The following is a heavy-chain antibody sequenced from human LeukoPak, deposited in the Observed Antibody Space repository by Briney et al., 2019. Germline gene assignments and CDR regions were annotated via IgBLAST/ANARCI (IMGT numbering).Heavy chain of an antibody. CDR1: GFTFSTYE. J-gene: IGHJ4*02. CDR2: ISSGSTI. V-gene: IGHV3-48*03. Sequence: GGSLRLSCAASGFTFSTYEMNWVRQAPGKGLEWVSYISSGSTIYYADSAKGRFTISRDNAKNSLYLQMNSLRAEDTAVYYCARVDYGSGSYYKSFDYWGQGTLVTVSS. CDR3: ARVDYGSGSYYKSFDY. D-gene: IGHD3-10*01.